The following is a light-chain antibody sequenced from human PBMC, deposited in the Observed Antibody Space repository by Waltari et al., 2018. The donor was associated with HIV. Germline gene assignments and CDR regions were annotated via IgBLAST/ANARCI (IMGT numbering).Light chain of an antibody. V-gene: IGKV3-20*01. CDR1: QSVSSSY. Sequence: EIVLTQSPGTLSLSPGERATLSCRAGQSVSSSYLAWYQQKPGQAPRLLIYGASSRATGIPDRFSGSGSGTDFTLTISRLEPEDFAVYYCQQYGGSPGFTFGPGTKVDIK. CDR2: GAS. CDR3: QQYGGSPGFT. J-gene: IGKJ3*01.